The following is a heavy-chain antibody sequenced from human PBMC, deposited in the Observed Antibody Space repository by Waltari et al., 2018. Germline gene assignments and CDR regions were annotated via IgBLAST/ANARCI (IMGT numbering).Heavy chain of an antibody. V-gene: IGHV3-33*08. Sequence: QVQLVESGGGVVQPGRSLRLSCAASGFTFSSCGMHWVRQAHGKGLEWVAVIWYDGSNKYYADAVKGRFTISRDNSKNTLYLQMNSLRAEDTAMYYCARSRDYYDSSGHHLFDYWGQGTLVTVSS. J-gene: IGHJ4*02. CDR1: GFTFSSCG. D-gene: IGHD3-22*01. CDR3: ARSRDYYDSSGHHLFDY. CDR2: IWYDGSNK.